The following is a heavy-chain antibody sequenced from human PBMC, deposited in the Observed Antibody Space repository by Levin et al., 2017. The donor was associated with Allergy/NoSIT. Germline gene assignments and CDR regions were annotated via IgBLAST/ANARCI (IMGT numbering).Heavy chain of an antibody. Sequence: RAGGSLRLSCAASGFAFNNYAMSWVRQAPGKGLEWVSSIIGSGGSTYYADSVKGRFTISRDNSKDTLYLQMNSLRAEDTAVYYCAKRGFLEWLPHMDVWGKGTTVTVSS. CDR3: AKRGFLEWLPHMDV. D-gene: IGHD3-3*01. J-gene: IGHJ6*03. CDR2: IIGSGGST. V-gene: IGHV3-23*01. CDR1: GFAFNNYA.